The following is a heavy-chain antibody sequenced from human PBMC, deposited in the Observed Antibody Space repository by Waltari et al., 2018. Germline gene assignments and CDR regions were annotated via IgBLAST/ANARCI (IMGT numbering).Heavy chain of an antibody. CDR1: GFTLRSSS. CDR3: ARESGNPAAYYMDV. Sequence: EVQLVESGGGLVQPGGSLRLSCAASGFTLRSSSLNWVRNAPGKGLEWVSYISSSSSTIYYADSVKGRFTISRDNAKNSLYLQMNSLRAEDTAVYYCARESGNPAAYYMDVWGKGTTVTVSS. J-gene: IGHJ6*03. D-gene: IGHD6-25*01. V-gene: IGHV3-48*04. CDR2: ISSSSSTI.